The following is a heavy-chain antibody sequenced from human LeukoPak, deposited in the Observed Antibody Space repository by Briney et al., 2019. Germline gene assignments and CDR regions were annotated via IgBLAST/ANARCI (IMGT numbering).Heavy chain of an antibody. V-gene: IGHV4-39*07. J-gene: IGHJ4*02. D-gene: IGHD3-22*01. Sequence: SETLSLACTVSGGSISSSSYYWGWIRQPPGKGLEWIGSIYYSGSTYYNPSLKSRVTISVDTSKNQFSLKLSSVTAADTAVYYCARRTRRYYYDSSGYYYGTTIDYWGQGTLVTVSS. CDR2: IYYSGST. CDR1: GGSISSSSYY. CDR3: ARRTRRYYYDSSGYYYGTTIDY.